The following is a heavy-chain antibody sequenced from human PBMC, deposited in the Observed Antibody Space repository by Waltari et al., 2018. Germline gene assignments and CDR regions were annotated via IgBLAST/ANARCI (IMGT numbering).Heavy chain of an antibody. CDR1: GYTFTTSH. V-gene: IGHV1-8*01. CDR3: ATEGLYSDYEGWYFDL. CDR2: MSPDSGNT. D-gene: IGHD4-17*01. J-gene: IGHJ2*01. Sequence: QEQLVQSGAEVKKPGASVKVSCKASGYTFTTSHINWVRQATGQGLGWMGWMSPDSGNTGDAQKFQGRVTMTRNTSISTAFLELNSRTFEDTAVYYCATEGLYSDYEGWYFDLWGRGTLVTVSS.